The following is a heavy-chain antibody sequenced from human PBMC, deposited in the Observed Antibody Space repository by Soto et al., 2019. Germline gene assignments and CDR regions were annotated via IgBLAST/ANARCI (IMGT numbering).Heavy chain of an antibody. J-gene: IGHJ4*01. CDR2: INHSGST. CDR3: ASPWAYSRGWYRTYYFDY. CDR1: GGSFSGSY. V-gene: IGHV4-34*01. D-gene: IGHD6-19*01. Sequence: SETLSLTCAVYGGSFSGSYWCWIRQPPGKGLEWIGEINHSGSTNYNPSLKSRVTISVDTSKNQYSLKLRSVTAADTAVYYCASPWAYSRGWYRTYYFDYLGHGTLGTVSS.